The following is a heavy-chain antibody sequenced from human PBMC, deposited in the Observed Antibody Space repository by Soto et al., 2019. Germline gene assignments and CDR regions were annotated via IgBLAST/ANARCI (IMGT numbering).Heavy chain of an antibody. J-gene: IGHJ4*02. CDR2: ISWNSGSI. V-gene: IGHV3-9*01. Sequence: GGSLRLSCAASGFTFDDYAMHWVRHAPGKGLEWVSGISWNSGSIGYVDSVKGRFTISRDNAKNSLYLQMNSLRTEDAAVYYCARNRDYAFDYWGRGTLVTVSS. CDR1: GFTFDDYA. CDR3: ARNRDYAFDY. D-gene: IGHD4-17*01.